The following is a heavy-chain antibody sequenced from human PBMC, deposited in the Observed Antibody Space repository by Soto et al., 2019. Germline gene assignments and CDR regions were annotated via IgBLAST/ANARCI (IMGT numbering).Heavy chain of an antibody. CDR1: GGSFSGYY. Sequence: SETLSLTCAVYGGSFSGYYWSWIRQPPGKGLEWIGEINHSGSTNYNPSLKSRVTISVDTSKNQFSLKLSSVTAADKAVYYCARVASSSWYSPIYYYYGMDVWGQGPTVTVSS. D-gene: IGHD6-13*01. CDR2: INHSGST. J-gene: IGHJ6*02. V-gene: IGHV4-34*01. CDR3: ARVASSSWYSPIYYYYGMDV.